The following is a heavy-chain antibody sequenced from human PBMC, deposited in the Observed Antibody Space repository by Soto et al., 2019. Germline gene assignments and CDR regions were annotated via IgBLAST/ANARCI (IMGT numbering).Heavy chain of an antibody. J-gene: IGHJ4*02. CDR2: MNPNSGNT. CDR1: GYTFTSYD. D-gene: IGHD1-1*01. V-gene: IGHV1-8*01. Sequence: ASVKVSCKASGYTFTSYDINWVRQATGQGLEWMGWMNPNSGNTGYAQKFQGRVIMTRNTSTSTAYMEVRSLKSDDTAVYYCARHRYNPGTHYPGQATLVTVSS. CDR3: ARHRYNPGTHY.